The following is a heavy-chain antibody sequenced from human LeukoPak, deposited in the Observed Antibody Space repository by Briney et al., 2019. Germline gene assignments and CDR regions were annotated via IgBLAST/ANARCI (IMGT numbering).Heavy chain of an antibody. D-gene: IGHD6-13*01. CDR2: IYTSGRA. V-gene: IGHV4-61*02. Sequence: SETLSLTCTVSGGSISSGSYYWTWIRQPAGKGLEWIGRIYTSGRADYNPSLNSRVTISVDTSKNQFSLKLSSVTAADTAVYYCARVAYSSSWGGDAFDIWGQGTMVTVSS. CDR1: GGSISSGSYY. J-gene: IGHJ3*02. CDR3: ARVAYSSSWGGDAFDI.